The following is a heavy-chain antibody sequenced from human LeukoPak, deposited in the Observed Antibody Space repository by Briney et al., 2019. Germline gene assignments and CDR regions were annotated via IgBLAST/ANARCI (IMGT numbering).Heavy chain of an antibody. CDR3: ARPICSSTSCYSYYYYYGMDV. D-gene: IGHD2-2*02. J-gene: IGHJ6*02. CDR2: IIPIFGTA. Sequence: PWASVKVPCKASGGTFSSYAISWVRQAPGQGLEWMGGIIPIFGTANYAQKFQGRVTITADESTSTAYMELSSLRSEDTAVYYCARPICSSTSCYSYYYYYGMDVWGQGTTVTVSS. V-gene: IGHV1-69*13. CDR1: GGTFSSYA.